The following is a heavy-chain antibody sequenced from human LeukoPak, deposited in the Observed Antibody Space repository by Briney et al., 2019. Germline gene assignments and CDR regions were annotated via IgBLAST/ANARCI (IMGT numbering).Heavy chain of an antibody. CDR1: GYTFTSYG. Sequence: ASVTVSCKASGYTFTSYGISWVRQAPGQGLEWMGWISAYNGNTNYAQKLQGRVTMTTDTSTSTAYMELRSLRSDDTAVYYCAREVYDYVWGSYHLNDYWGQGTLVTVSS. D-gene: IGHD3-16*02. J-gene: IGHJ4*02. CDR2: ISAYNGNT. CDR3: AREVYDYVWGSYHLNDY. V-gene: IGHV1-18*01.